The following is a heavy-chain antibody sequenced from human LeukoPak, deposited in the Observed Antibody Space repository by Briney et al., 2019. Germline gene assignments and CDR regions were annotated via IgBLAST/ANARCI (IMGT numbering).Heavy chain of an antibody. D-gene: IGHD6-13*01. Sequence: PGGSLRLSCAASGFTFSSYAMHWVRQAPGKGLEWVAVISYDGSNKYYADSVKGRFTISRDNSKNTLYLQMNSLRAEDTAVYYCARDRSSSLGVWGQGTLVTVSS. V-gene: IGHV3-30-3*01. J-gene: IGHJ4*02. CDR1: GFTFSSYA. CDR2: ISYDGSNK. CDR3: ARDRSSSLGV.